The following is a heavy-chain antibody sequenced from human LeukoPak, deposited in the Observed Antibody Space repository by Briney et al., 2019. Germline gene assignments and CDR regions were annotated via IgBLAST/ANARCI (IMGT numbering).Heavy chain of an antibody. CDR1: GGTFSSYA. CDR2: IIPIFGTA. V-gene: IGHV1-69*06. Sequence: ASVKVSCKASGGTFSSYAISWVRQAPGQGLEWMGGIIPIFGTANYAQKFQGRVTITADKSTSTAYMELSSLRSEDTAVYYCAREGAYYDSSGPRSFDYWGQGTLVTVSS. CDR3: AREGAYYDSSGPRSFDY. D-gene: IGHD3-22*01. J-gene: IGHJ4*02.